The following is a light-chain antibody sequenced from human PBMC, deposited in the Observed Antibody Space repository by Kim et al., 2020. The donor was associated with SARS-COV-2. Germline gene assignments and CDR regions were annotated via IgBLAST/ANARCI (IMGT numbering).Light chain of an antibody. CDR3: QQYNSYPWT. V-gene: IGKV1-5*01. J-gene: IGKJ1*01. CDR2: DAS. Sequence: ASVGDRVTSTCRASQSISSWLAWYKQKPGKAPKLLIYDASSLESGVPSRFSGSGSGTEFTLTISSLQPDDFATYYCQQYNSYPWTFGQGTKVEIK. CDR1: QSISSW.